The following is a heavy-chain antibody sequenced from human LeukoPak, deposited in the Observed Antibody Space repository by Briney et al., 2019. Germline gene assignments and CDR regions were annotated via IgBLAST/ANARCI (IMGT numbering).Heavy chain of an antibody. V-gene: IGHV3-23*01. J-gene: IGHJ4*02. CDR3: AKDSGRFDY. CDR2: ISGSGGST. Sequence: GGSLRLSCAASRFTFSNFAMSWVRQAPGKGLEWVSAISGSGGSTYYADSAKGRFTISRDNSKNTLYLQMNSLRAEDMAVYYCAKDSGRFDYWGQGTLVTVSS. CDR1: RFTFSNFA.